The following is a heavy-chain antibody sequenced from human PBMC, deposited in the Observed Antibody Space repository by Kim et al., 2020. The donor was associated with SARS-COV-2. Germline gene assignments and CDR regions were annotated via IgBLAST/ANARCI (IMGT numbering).Heavy chain of an antibody. CDR2: IGSAGDT. Sequence: GGSLRLSCAASEFIFRIHDMHWVRQTTEKGLEWVSGIGSAGDTYYADSLKGRFTISREDATGSLYLQLNSLRVGDTAIYYCVKALTRGNLRVGFDWGVDFWGQGTLVTVSS. CDR3: VKALTRGNLRVGFDWGVDF. V-gene: IGHV3-13*01. CDR1: EFIFRIHD. D-gene: IGHD5-12*01. J-gene: IGHJ4*02.